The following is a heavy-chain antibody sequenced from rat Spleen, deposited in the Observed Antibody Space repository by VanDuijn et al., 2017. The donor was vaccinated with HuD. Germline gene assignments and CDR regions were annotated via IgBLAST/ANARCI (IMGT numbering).Heavy chain of an antibody. CDR3: TRSWGYYYDGSPQWFAY. Sequence: QVQLKESGPGLVQSSQTLSLTCTVSGFSLISYAVNWVRQPPGKGLEWMGGIWGDGSTNYNSALKSRLRISRDTSKSQVFLKMNSLQTDDTAIYFCTRSWGYYYDGSPQWFAYWGQGTLVTVSS. V-gene: IGHV2-13*01. J-gene: IGHJ3*01. D-gene: IGHD1-12*03. CDR1: GFSLISYA. CDR2: IWGDGST.